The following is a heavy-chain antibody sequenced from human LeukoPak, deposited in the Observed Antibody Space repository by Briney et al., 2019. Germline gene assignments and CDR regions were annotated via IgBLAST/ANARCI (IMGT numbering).Heavy chain of an antibody. V-gene: IGHV4-59*08. J-gene: IGHJ4*02. CDR3: ARMGGYSGYATH. Sequence: PSETLSLTCTVSGGSLSSYYWSWIRQPPGKGLEWIGDIYSTGSANYNPSLKSRVTLSVDTAKNQFSLKLNSVTAADTAVYYCARMGGYSGYATHWGQGTLVTVSS. CDR2: IYSTGSA. D-gene: IGHD5-12*01. CDR1: GGSLSSYY.